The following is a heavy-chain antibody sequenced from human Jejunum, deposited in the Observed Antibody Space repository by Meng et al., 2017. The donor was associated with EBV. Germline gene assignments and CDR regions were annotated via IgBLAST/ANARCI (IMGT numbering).Heavy chain of an antibody. CDR3: ARLGGYASGTYYPIDP. V-gene: IGHV4-34*01. J-gene: IGHJ5*02. Sequence: QRHQWGPGLLKPSDTLSLTCGVYGGSFSDYYWTWIRQPPGKGLEWIGEINHGGGAIYNPSLKSRVTISVDTSKNQFSLKLSSVTAADTAVYYCARLGGYASGTYYPIDPWGQGTLVTVSS. CDR2: INHGGGA. D-gene: IGHD3-10*01. CDR1: GGSFSDYY.